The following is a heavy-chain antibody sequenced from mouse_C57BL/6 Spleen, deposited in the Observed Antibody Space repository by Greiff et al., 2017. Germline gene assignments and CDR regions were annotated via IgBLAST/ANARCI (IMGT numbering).Heavy chain of an antibody. V-gene: IGHV1-50*01. Sequence: VQLQQPGAELVKPGASVKLSCKASGYTFTSYWMQWVKQRPGQGLEWIGEIDPSDSYTNYNQKFKGKATLTVDTSSSTAYMPLSSLTSEDSAVYYCARNGQLRLQAWFAYWGQGTLVTVSA. D-gene: IGHD3-2*02. CDR2: IDPSDSYT. CDR1: GYTFTSYW. CDR3: ARNGQLRLQAWFAY. J-gene: IGHJ3*01.